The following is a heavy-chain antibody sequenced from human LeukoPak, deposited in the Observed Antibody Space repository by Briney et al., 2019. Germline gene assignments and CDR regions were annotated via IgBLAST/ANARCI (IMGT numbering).Heavy chain of an antibody. J-gene: IGHJ4*02. CDR2: IFYSEST. CDR3: ARSQRWLPDDY. CDR1: GGSISSSSYY. V-gene: IGHV4-61*05. Sequence: PSETLSLTCTVSGGSISSSSYYWGWIRQSPGKGLEWIGYIFYSESTNYNPSLKSRVTISVDTSKNQFSLKLSSVTAADTAVYYCARSQRWLPDDYWGQGTLVTVSS. D-gene: IGHD5-24*01.